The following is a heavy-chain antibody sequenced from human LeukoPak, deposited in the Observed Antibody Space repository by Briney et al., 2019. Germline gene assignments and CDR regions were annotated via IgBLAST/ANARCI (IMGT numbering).Heavy chain of an antibody. CDR2: ISSSSSYI. V-gene: IGHV3-21*01. CDR3: ATGYGSGSYY. D-gene: IGHD3-10*01. J-gene: IGHJ4*02. CDR1: GFTFSSYI. Sequence: PGGSLRLSCAASGFTFSSYIMNWVRQAPGKGLEWVSFISSSSSYIYYADSVKGRFTISRDNAKNSLYLQMNSLRAEDTAVYYCATGYGSGSYYWGQGTLVTVSS.